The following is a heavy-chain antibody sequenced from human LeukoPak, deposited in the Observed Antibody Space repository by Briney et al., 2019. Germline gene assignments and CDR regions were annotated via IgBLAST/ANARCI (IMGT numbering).Heavy chain of an antibody. CDR3: ARHFTPAAAGCFDY. CDR2: IYYSGGT. CDR1: GGSISSYY. Sequence: SETLSLTCTVSGGSISSYYWSWIRQPPGKGLEWIGYIYYSGGTNYNPSLQSRLTISVDTSKNQFSLKLSSVTAADTAVYYCARHFTPAAAGCFDYWGQGKQVTVSS. J-gene: IGHJ4*02. V-gene: IGHV4-59*08. D-gene: IGHD6-13*01.